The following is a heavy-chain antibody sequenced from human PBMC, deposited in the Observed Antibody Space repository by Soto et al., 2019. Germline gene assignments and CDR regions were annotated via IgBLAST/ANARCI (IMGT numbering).Heavy chain of an antibody. CDR3: VRDYYYDSSGYLNWFDP. Sequence: GGSLRLSCAASGFTFSSYSMNWVRQAPGKGLEWVSYISSSSSTIYYADSVKGRFTISRDNAKNSLYLQMDSLRAEDTAVYYCVRDYYYDSSGYLNWFDPWGQGTLFTVSS. CDR1: GFTFSSYS. V-gene: IGHV3-48*01. J-gene: IGHJ5*02. CDR2: ISSSSSTI. D-gene: IGHD3-22*01.